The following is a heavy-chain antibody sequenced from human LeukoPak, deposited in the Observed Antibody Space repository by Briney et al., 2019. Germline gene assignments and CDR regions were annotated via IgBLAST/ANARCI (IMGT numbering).Heavy chain of an antibody. Sequence: GGSLRLSCAASGFTFSSYAMHRVRQAPGKGLEYVSAISSNGGSTYYANSVKGRFTISRDNSKNTLYLQMGSLRAEDMAVYYCARGLAVAGHIDYWGQGTLVTVSS. D-gene: IGHD6-19*01. V-gene: IGHV3-64*01. CDR3: ARGLAVAGHIDY. CDR1: GFTFSSYA. CDR2: ISSNGGST. J-gene: IGHJ4*02.